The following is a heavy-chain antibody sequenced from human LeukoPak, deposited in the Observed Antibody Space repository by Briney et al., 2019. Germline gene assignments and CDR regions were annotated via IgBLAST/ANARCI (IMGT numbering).Heavy chain of an antibody. CDR1: GGTFSSYA. J-gene: IGHJ3*02. CDR2: IIPIFGTA. Sequence: SVKVSCKASGGTFSSYAISWVRQAPGQGLKWMGRIIPIFGTANYAQKFQGRVTITTDESTSTAYMELSSLRSEDTAVYYCARGDGYGDYAGAFDIWGQGTMVTVSS. D-gene: IGHD4-17*01. V-gene: IGHV1-69*05. CDR3: ARGDGYGDYAGAFDI.